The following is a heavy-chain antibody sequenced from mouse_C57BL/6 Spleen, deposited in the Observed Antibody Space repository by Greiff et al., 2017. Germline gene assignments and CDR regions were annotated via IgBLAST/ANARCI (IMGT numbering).Heavy chain of an antibody. CDR1: GYTFTDYE. CDR2: LDPETGGT. V-gene: IGHV1-15*01. D-gene: IGHD1-1*01. CDR3: TRSGITTVPPWYCDV. J-gene: IGHJ1*03. Sequence: VQLQESGAELVRPGASVTLSCKASGYTFTDYEMHWVKQTPVHGLEWIGALDPETGGTAYNQKFKGKAILTADKSSSTAYMELRSLTSEDSAFYSCTRSGITTVPPWYCDVWGTGTTVTVSS.